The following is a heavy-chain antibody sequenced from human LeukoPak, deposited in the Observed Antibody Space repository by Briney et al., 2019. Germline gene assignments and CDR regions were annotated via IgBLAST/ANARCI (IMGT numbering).Heavy chain of an antibody. CDR3: ARVYGDYLWWFDP. J-gene: IGHJ5*02. D-gene: IGHD4-17*01. V-gene: IGHV1-2*02. Sequence: GASVKVSCKASGYTFTGYYMHWVRQAPGQGLEWMGWINPNSGGTNYAQKFQGRVTMTRDTSISTAYMELSRLRSDDTAVYYCARVYGDYLWWFDPWGQGTLDTVSS. CDR2: INPNSGGT. CDR1: GYTFTGYY.